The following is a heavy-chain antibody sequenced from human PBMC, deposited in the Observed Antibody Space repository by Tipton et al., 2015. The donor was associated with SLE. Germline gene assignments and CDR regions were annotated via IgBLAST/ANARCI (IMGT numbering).Heavy chain of an antibody. D-gene: IGHD6-13*01. Sequence: GSLRLSCAASGFTFSSYAMSWVRQAPGKGLEWVSAISGSGGSTYYADSVKGRFTISRDNSKNTLYLQMNSLRAEDTAVYYCAKEMYSSSWRHYYYYYGMDVWGQGTTVTVSS. CDR3: AKEMYSSSWRHYYYYYGMDV. V-gene: IGHV3-23*01. CDR1: GFTFSSYA. J-gene: IGHJ6*02. CDR2: ISGSGGST.